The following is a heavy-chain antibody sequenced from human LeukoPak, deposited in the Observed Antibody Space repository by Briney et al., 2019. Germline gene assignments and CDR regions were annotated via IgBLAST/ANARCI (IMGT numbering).Heavy chain of an antibody. CDR2: IIPIFGTA. V-gene: IGHV1-69*05. CDR1: GGTFSSYA. J-gene: IGHJ4*02. CDR3: ARGYGDYVDYFDY. Sequence: SVKVSCKASGGTFSSYAISWVRQAPGQGLEWMGGIIPIFGTANYAQKFQGRVTITTDESTSTAYMELSSLRSEDTAVYYCARGYGDYVDYFDYWGQGTLVTVSS. D-gene: IGHD4-17*01.